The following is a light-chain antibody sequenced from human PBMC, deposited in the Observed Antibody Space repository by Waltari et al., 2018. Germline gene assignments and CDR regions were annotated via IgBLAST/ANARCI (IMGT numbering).Light chain of an antibody. CDR2: GAS. CDR1: QSVSSN. V-gene: IGKV3-15*01. CDR3: QQYNNWPPA. J-gene: IGKJ4*01. Sequence: EIVMTQSPATLPVSPGERATPACRASQSVSSNLAWYQQKPGQAPRLLIYGASTRATGIPARFSGSGSGTEFTLTISSLQSEDFAVYYCQQYNNWPPAFGGGTKVEIK.